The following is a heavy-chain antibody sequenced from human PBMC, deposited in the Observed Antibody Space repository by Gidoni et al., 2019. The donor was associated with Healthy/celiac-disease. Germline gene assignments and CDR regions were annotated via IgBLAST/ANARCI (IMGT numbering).Heavy chain of an antibody. CDR1: GFTVSSYW. J-gene: IGHJ5*02. V-gene: IGHV3-74*01. Sequence: EVQLVESGGGLVKPGGSLRLSCAASGFTVSSYWMHWVRQDPGKGLVWGSRINSDGSSTSYADSVKGRFTISRDNAKNTLYLQMNSLRAEDTAVYYCARADYGDSSSWFDPWGQGTLVTVSS. CDR2: INSDGSST. CDR3: ARADYGDSSSWFDP. D-gene: IGHD4-17*01.